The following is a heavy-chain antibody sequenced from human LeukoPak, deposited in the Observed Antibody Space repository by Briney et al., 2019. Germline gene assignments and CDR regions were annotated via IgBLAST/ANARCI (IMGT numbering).Heavy chain of an antibody. CDR2: ISGSGGST. CDR3: AKRGHSSSWYRTASHYYYYMDV. CDR1: GFTFSSYA. J-gene: IGHJ6*03. V-gene: IGHV3-23*01. Sequence: GGSLRLSCAASGFTFSSYAMSWVRQAPGKGLEWVSAISGSGGSTYYADSVKGRFTISRDNSKHTLYLQMNSLRAEDTAVYYCAKRGHSSSWYRTASHYYYYMDVWGKGTTVTVSS. D-gene: IGHD6-13*01.